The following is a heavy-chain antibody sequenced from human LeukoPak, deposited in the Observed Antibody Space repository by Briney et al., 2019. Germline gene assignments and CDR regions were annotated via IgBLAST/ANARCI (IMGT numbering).Heavy chain of an antibody. D-gene: IGHD6-19*01. CDR3: ARGRSGLTDRYFDF. V-gene: IGHV3-64*02. Sequence: GGSLRLSCAASEFTFSTYSMNWVRQAPGKGLEYVSAISSNGGSTNYADSVKGRFTISGDNSKNTLYLQMGSLRAEDMAVYYCARGRSGLTDRYFDFWGQGALVTVSS. CDR1: EFTFSTYS. J-gene: IGHJ4*02. CDR2: ISSNGGST.